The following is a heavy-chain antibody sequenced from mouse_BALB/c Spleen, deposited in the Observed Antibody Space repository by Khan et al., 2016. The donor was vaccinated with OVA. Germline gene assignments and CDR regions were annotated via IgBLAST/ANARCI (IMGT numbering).Heavy chain of an antibody. CDR3: ASAIIAN. D-gene: IGHD6-1*01. V-gene: IGHV3-2*02. CDR2: ISYSGST. CDR1: GYSITSDYA. J-gene: IGHJ2*01. Sequence: EVQLQQSGPGLVKPSQSLSLTCTVTGYSITSDYAWNWIRQFPGNKLEWMGYISYSGSTNYNHSLNSRISITRDQSKNPFFLQLTSVTTEYTGTCYCASAIIANWGQGTTLTVSA.